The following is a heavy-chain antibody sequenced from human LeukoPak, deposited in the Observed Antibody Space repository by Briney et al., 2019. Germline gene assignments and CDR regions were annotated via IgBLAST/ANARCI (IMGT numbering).Heavy chain of an antibody. D-gene: IGHD6-19*01. CDR1: GFTFSSHS. CDR3: AKESGSGWYFDY. J-gene: IGHJ4*01. Sequence: GGSLRLSCAASGFTFSSHSMNWVRQAPGKGLEWVSAISGSGGSTYYADSVKGRFTISRDNSKNTLYLQMNSLRAEDTAVYYCAKESGSGWYFDYWGQGTLVTVSS. CDR2: ISGSGGST. V-gene: IGHV3-23*01.